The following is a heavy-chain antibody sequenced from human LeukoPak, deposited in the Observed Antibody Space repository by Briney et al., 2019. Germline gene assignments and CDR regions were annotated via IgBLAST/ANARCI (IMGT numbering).Heavy chain of an antibody. D-gene: IGHD4-11*01. J-gene: IGHJ6*03. Sequence: GRSLRLSCAASGFTFSSYAMHWVRQAPGKGLEWVAVISYDGSNKYYADSVKGRFTISRDNSKNTLYLQMNSLRAEDTAVYYCARSRYDYSNDVYYYYYMDVWGKGTTVTVSS. CDR1: GFTFSSYA. V-gene: IGHV3-30*01. CDR3: ARSRYDYSNDVYYYYYMDV. CDR2: ISYDGSNK.